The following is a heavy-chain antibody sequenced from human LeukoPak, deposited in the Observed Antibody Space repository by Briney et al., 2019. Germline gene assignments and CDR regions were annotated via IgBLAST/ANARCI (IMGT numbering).Heavy chain of an antibody. J-gene: IGHJ4*02. CDR3: ASNVDTAMVPYY. D-gene: IGHD5-18*01. CDR1: GGSFSGYY. Sequence: SETLSLTCAVSGGSFSGYYWSWSRQPPAKRLEWIGEINHSGSTNYNPSLKSRVTISVDTSKNQFSLKLSSVTAADTAVYYCASNVDTAMVPYYWGQGTLVTVSS. CDR2: INHSGST. V-gene: IGHV4-34*01.